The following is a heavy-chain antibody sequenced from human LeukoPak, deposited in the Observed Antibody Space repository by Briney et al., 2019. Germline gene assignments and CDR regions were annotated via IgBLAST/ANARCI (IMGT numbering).Heavy chain of an antibody. CDR1: GFTFSSYA. D-gene: IGHD1-1*01. V-gene: IGHV3-11*04. CDR3: ARELNGAFDP. J-gene: IGHJ5*02. Sequence: GGSLRLSCAASGFTFSSYAMSWIRQAPGKGLEWVSYMSTSDSPIYYTDSVKGRFTISRDNAKNSLYLQMNSLRASDTAVYYCARELNGAFDPWGQGTLVTVSS. CDR2: MSTSDSPI.